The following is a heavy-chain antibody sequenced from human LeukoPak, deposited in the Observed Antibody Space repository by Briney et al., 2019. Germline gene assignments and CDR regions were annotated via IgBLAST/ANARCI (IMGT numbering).Heavy chain of an antibody. J-gene: IGHJ2*01. D-gene: IGHD3-10*01. V-gene: IGHV3-11*04. CDR1: GFTFSDYY. CDR3: ARDAFRARYFDL. Sequence: GGSLRLSCAASGFTFSDYYMSWIRQAPGKGLEWVSYISSSGSTIYYADSVKGRFTISRDNAKNSLYLQMSSLRAEDTAVYYCARDAFRARYFDLWGRGTLVTVSS. CDR2: ISSSGSTI.